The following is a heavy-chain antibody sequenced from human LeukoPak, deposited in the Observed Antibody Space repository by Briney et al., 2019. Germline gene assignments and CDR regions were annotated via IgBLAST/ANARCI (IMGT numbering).Heavy chain of an antibody. CDR2: IYTSGST. CDR3: AREGGPYSSSSADAFDI. CDR1: GGSISSGSYY. V-gene: IGHV4-61*02. J-gene: IGHJ3*02. D-gene: IGHD6-6*01. Sequence: SETLSLTCAVSGGSISSGSYYWSWIRQPAGKGLEWIGRIYTSGSTNYNPSLKSRVTISVDTSKNQFSLKLSSVTAADTAVYYCAREGGPYSSSSADAFDIWGQGTMVTVSS.